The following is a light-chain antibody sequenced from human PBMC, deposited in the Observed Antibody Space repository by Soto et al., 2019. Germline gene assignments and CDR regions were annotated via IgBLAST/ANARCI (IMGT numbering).Light chain of an antibody. V-gene: IGKV3-20*01. J-gene: IGKJ5*01. CDR1: QSISRS. CDR2: GAS. Sequence: DIVLTQSPAILSVSPGERATLSCRASQSISRSLAWYRQKPGQAPRLLISGASSRATGLPDRFSGRGSGPAFTLTISRLEPEDFAVYYCQQYGSSPITFGQGTRLEIK. CDR3: QQYGSSPIT.